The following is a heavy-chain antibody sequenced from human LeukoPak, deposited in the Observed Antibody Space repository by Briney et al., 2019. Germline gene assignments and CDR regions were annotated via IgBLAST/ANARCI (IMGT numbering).Heavy chain of an antibody. CDR1: GFTFSSYA. Sequence: GASLRLSCAASGFTFSSYAMSWVRQAPGKGLEWVSAISGSGGSTYYADSVKGRFTISRDNSKNTLYLQMNSLRAEDTAVYYCAKSNSSWYYYYGMDVWGQGTTVTVSS. D-gene: IGHD6-13*01. V-gene: IGHV3-23*01. CDR2: ISGSGGST. J-gene: IGHJ6*02. CDR3: AKSNSSWYYYYGMDV.